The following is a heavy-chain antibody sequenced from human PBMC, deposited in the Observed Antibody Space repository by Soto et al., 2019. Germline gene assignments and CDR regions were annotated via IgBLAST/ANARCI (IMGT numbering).Heavy chain of an antibody. CDR1: GFTLSSYG. CDR2: ISYDGSNK. J-gene: IGHJ6*02. CDR3: AKDGGGSGPAIGYYYYGMDV. Sequence: VGSLRLSCAASGFTLSSYGMHWVRQAPGKGLEWVAVISYDGSNKYYADSVKGRFTVSRDNSKNTLYLQMNSLRAEDTAVYYCAKDGGGSGPAIGYYYYGMDVWGQGTTVTVSS. V-gene: IGHV3-30*18. D-gene: IGHD2-21*01.